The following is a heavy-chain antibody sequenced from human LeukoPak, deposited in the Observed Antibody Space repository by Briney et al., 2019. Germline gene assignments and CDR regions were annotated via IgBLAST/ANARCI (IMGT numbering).Heavy chain of an antibody. Sequence: GGSLRLSCAASGFTFSSYSMNWVRQAPGKGLEWVSSISSSSSYIYYADSVKGRFTISRDNSKNTLYLQMNSLRAEDTAVYYCAKPLKKWELLQGFDYWGQGTLVTVSS. D-gene: IGHD1-26*01. V-gene: IGHV3-21*04. CDR2: ISSSSSYI. CDR3: AKPLKKWELLQGFDY. CDR1: GFTFSSYS. J-gene: IGHJ4*02.